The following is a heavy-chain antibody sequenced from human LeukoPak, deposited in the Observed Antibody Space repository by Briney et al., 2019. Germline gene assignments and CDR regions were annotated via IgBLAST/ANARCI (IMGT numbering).Heavy chain of an antibody. Sequence: ASVKVSCKASGYIFTGYYMHRVRQAPGQGLEWMGWITPNSGGSNFAQKFQGRVTMTRDTSISTVYMELSRLRSDDTAVYFCARMGTVTEYYFDYWGQGTPVTVSS. J-gene: IGHJ4*02. CDR1: GYIFTGYY. D-gene: IGHD3-10*01. CDR2: ITPNSGGS. CDR3: ARMGTVTEYYFDY. V-gene: IGHV1-2*02.